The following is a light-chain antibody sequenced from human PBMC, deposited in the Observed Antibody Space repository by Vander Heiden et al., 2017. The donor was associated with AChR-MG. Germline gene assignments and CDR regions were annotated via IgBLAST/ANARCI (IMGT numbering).Light chain of an antibody. J-gene: IGKJ1*01. Sequence: EIVMTQSTATLSVSPGERATLSCRASQTVRSNLAWYQHKPGQAPRLLIYDASTRATDIPARFSGSGSGTEFTLTISSLQSEDFAVYYCQQYNNWPRTFGQGAKVEI. CDR2: DAS. CDR3: QQYNNWPRT. V-gene: IGKV3-15*01. CDR1: QTVRSN.